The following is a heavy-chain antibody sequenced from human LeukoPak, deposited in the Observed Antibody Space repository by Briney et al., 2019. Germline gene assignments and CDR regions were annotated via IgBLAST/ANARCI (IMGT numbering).Heavy chain of an antibody. CDR2: ISYDGSNK. D-gene: IGHD6-19*01. CDR1: GLTFSSYG. CDR3: ARGIAVATYYYYGMDV. Sequence: PGGSLRLSCAASGLTFSSYGMHWVRQAPGKGLEWVAVISYDGSNKYYADSVKGRFTISRDNSKNTLYLQMNGLRAEDTAVYSCARGIAVATYYYYGMDVWGQGTTVTVSS. V-gene: IGHV3-30*03. J-gene: IGHJ6*02.